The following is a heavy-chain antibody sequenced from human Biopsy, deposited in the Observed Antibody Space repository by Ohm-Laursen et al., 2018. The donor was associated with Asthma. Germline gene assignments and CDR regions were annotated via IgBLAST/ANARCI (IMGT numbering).Heavy chain of an antibody. V-gene: IGHV1-18*01. J-gene: IGHJ6*02. CDR3: ARAVDYSHYYGIDV. Sequence: EAWVKVSCKTSGYTFNSAGITWVRQAPGQGLEWMGWISVYNGNTKVAQKLQDRVTMITDTSTSTAYMELRSLRSDDTAVYFCARAVDYSHYYGIDVWGQGTTVTVS. CDR2: ISVYNGNT. D-gene: IGHD3-10*01. CDR1: GYTFNSAG.